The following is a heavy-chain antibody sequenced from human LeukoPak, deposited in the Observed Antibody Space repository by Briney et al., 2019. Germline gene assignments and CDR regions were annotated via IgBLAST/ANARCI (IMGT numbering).Heavy chain of an antibody. CDR1: GYSFTSYW. Sequence: GESLKISCKGSGYSFTSYWIGWVRQMPGKGLEWMGIIYPGNSDTRYSPSFQGQVTISADKSISTAYLQWSSLKASHTAIYSCAGGPYYYYMDVWGKGTTVTVSS. CDR3: AGGPYYYYMDV. D-gene: IGHD3-10*01. V-gene: IGHV5-51*01. J-gene: IGHJ6*03. CDR2: IYPGNSDT.